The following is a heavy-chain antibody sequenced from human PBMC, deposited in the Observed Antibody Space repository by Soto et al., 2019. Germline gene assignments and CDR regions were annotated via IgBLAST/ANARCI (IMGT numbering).Heavy chain of an antibody. CDR3: ARDDYKDGGNDCFDP. Sequence: PSETLSLTCTVSGGSITNYYWSWIRQPAGKGLEWIGRIYTKERTNYNLSFRNRVTMSVDTSKNQFSLKLDAVTAADTAVYYCARDDYKDGGNDCFDPWGQGTLVTVSS. CDR1: GGSITNYY. CDR2: IYTKERT. V-gene: IGHV4-4*07. J-gene: IGHJ5*02. D-gene: IGHD3-16*01.